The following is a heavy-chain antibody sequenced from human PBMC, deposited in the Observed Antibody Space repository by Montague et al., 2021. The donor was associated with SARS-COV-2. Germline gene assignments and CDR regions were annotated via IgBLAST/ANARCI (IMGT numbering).Heavy chain of an antibody. CDR2: IFHSGSA. J-gene: IGHJ4*02. V-gene: IGHV4-39*02. CDR1: GAPLTAGTYH. CDR3: ASLTLMEEWFSGYYLDS. Sequence: SETLSLTCTVSGAPLTAGTYHWAWIRQPPGQGLEWVGNIFHSGSASYNPSLKSRVTMSVDTSKKHFSLRLGSVTAADTAVYYCASLTLMEEWFSGYYLDSWGQGILVTVSS. D-gene: IGHD6-25*01.